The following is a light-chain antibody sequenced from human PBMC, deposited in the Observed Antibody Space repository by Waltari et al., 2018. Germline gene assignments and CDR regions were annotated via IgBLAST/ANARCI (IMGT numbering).Light chain of an antibody. J-gene: IGKJ2*01. V-gene: IGKV1-9*01. CDR2: AAS. CDR3: QQLESYPPLDT. Sequence: DIQLTQSPSFLSVSVGDRVTITCRASQGIGSKLAWYQQKPGKAPKLLIYAASTLQSGVPSRFSGSGSGTEFTLTINSLHPEDFATYYCQQLESYPPLDTFGQGTKLEIK. CDR1: QGIGSK.